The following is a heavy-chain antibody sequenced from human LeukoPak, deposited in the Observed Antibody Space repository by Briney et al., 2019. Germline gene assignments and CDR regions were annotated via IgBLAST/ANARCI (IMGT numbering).Heavy chain of an antibody. D-gene: IGHD3-10*01. CDR1: GYTFTSYD. CDR3: ARERLSYGWGIYYNRQRGSCDY. J-gene: IGHJ4*02. V-gene: IGHV1-18*01. Sequence: GASVKVSCKASGYTFTSYDINWVRQATGQGLEWMGWISAYNGNTNYAQKLQGRVTMTTDTSTSTAYMELRSLRSDDTAVYYCARERLSYGWGIYYNRQRGSCDYGGQEPRVTVS. CDR2: ISAYNGNT.